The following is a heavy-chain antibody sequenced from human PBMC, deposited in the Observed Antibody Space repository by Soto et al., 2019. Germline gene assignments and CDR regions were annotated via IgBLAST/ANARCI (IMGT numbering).Heavy chain of an antibody. J-gene: IGHJ4*02. D-gene: IGHD2-21*02. Sequence: QVQLVQSGAEVKKPGASVKVSCKASGYTFTSYGISWVRQAPGQGLEWMGWISAYNGNTNYAQKLQGRVTMTTDTSTSTAYRELRSLRSDDTVVYYCARVGRGGGGNSRSPPDYWGQGTLVTVSS. CDR2: ISAYNGNT. V-gene: IGHV1-18*01. CDR3: ARVGRGGGGNSRSPPDY. CDR1: GYTFTSYG.